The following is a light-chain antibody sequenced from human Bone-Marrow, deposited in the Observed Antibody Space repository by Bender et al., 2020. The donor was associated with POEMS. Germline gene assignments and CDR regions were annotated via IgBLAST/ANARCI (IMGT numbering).Light chain of an antibody. Sequence: ALTQPPSVSVSPGQTATITCSGHSLGERYISWYQHKPGQSPVVVVYEDDKRPSGIPGRFSGSKSGDRATLTISGTQAMDEAHYYCQSWNRTTVVFGGGTKLTVL. V-gene: IGLV3-1*01. CDR2: EDD. CDR1: SLGERY. J-gene: IGLJ2*01. CDR3: QSWNRTTVV.